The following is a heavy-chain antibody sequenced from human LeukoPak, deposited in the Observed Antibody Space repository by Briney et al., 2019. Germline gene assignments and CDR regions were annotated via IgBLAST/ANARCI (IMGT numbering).Heavy chain of an antibody. CDR3: ARVGYGSGSYLEN. CDR2: INHSGST. D-gene: IGHD3-10*01. Sequence: SETLSLTCAVYGGSFSGYYWSWIRQPPGKGLEWIGEINHSGSTNYNPSLKSRATISVDTSKNQFSLKLSSVTAADTAVYYCARVGYGSGSYLENWGQGTLVTVSS. V-gene: IGHV4-34*01. CDR1: GGSFSGYY. J-gene: IGHJ4*02.